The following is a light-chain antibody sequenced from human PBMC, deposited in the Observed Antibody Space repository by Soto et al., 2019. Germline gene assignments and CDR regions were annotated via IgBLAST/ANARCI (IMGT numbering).Light chain of an antibody. J-gene: IGKJ1*01. Sequence: DLPMTQSPSSLSASVGDRVTITCQASQDITNFLNWYQQKSGKAPKLLIYAASNLETGVPSRFSGGGSGTDFTFTIRSLQPEDIATYYRQQYDLFPWTFGQGTKVEIK. CDR1: QDITNF. CDR2: AAS. CDR3: QQYDLFPWT. V-gene: IGKV1-33*01.